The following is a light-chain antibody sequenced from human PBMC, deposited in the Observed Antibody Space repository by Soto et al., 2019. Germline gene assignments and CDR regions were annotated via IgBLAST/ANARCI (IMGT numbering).Light chain of an antibody. CDR1: QSVTSRY. CDR2: GAS. Sequence: ILLTQSPGTLSLSPGERATLSCRASQSVTSRYLAWYQQKPGKAPRLLIYGASNRDTGIPERFSGRRSGTDFTLPLSSLEPEDFAVYSCQQYGTSPITFGQGTRLE. CDR3: QQYGTSPIT. J-gene: IGKJ5*01. V-gene: IGKV3-20*01.